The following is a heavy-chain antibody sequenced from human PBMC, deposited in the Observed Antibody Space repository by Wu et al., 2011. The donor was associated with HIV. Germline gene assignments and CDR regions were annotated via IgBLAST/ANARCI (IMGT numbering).Heavy chain of an antibody. CDR1: GGTFSTYA. Sequence: QVQLVQSGAEVKKPGSSVKVSCKASGGTFSTYAFSWVRQAPGQGPEWMGRVIPILGTTNYAQKFQGRVTITADESTSTTYLELSSLRSEDTAVYYCARGPFGGVEFNLWGFDYWGQGTLVTVSS. CDR3: ARGPFGGVEFNLWGFDY. J-gene: IGHJ4*02. V-gene: IGHV1-69*11. D-gene: IGHD3-16*01. CDR2: VIPILGTT.